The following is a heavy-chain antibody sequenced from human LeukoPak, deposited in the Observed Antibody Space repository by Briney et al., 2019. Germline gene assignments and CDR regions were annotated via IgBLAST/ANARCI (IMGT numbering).Heavy chain of an antibody. D-gene: IGHD3-16*02. CDR1: GFTFSSYA. Sequence: GGSLRLSCAASGFTFSSYAMSWVRQAPGKGLEWVSGLSGSGGTTYYAGSVKGRFTISRDNSKNTLFLQINSLRAEDTALYYCAKLYYDYVWGSYRYYFFDDWGQGTPVTVSS. J-gene: IGHJ4*02. V-gene: IGHV3-23*01. CDR2: LSGSGGTT. CDR3: AKLYYDYVWGSYRYYFFDD.